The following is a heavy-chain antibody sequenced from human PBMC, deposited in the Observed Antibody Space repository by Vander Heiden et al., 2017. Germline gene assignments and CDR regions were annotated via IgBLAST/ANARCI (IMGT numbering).Heavy chain of an antibody. D-gene: IGHD6-19*01. J-gene: IGHJ4*02. V-gene: IGHV3-23*01. Sequence: EVQLLESGGGLVQPGGSLRLSCAASGFPFSSYAMSWVRQAPGKGLEWVSAISGSGGSTYYADSVKGRFTISRDNSKNTLYLQMNSLRAEDTAVYYCAKQHTSGWYYFDYWGQGTLVTVSS. CDR1: GFPFSSYA. CDR2: ISGSGGST. CDR3: AKQHTSGWYYFDY.